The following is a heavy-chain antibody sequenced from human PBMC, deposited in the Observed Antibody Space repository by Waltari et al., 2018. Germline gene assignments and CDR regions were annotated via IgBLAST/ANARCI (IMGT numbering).Heavy chain of an antibody. Sequence: QVQLQQWGAGLLKPSETLSLTCAVYGGSFSGYYWSWIRQPPGKGLEWIGEINQSGSTNYHPSRKSRVTISVDTSKNQFSLKLSSVTAADTAVYYCARGPGCSSTSCYATRSPGYYMDVWGKGTTVTVSS. CDR2: INQSGST. D-gene: IGHD2-2*01. CDR1: GGSFSGYY. J-gene: IGHJ6*03. V-gene: IGHV4-34*01. CDR3: ARGPGCSSTSCYATRSPGYYMDV.